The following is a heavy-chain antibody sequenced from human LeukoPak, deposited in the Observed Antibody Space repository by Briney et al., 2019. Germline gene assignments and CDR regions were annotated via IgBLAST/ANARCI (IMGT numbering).Heavy chain of an antibody. CDR1: GGSISTYY. CDR2: IYYSGST. D-gene: IGHD3-22*01. Sequence: PSETLSLTCTVSGGSISTYYWSWIRQPPGKGLEWIGYIYYSGSTNYNPSLKSRVTISVDTSKNQFSLKLSSVTAADTAVYYCARVWDYYDSSGYPGYFDLWGRGTLVTVSS. V-gene: IGHV4-59*01. J-gene: IGHJ2*01. CDR3: ARVWDYYDSSGYPGYFDL.